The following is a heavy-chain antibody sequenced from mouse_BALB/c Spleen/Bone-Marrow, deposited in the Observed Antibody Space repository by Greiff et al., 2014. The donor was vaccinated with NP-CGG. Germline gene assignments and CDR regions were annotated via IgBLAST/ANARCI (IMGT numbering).Heavy chain of an antibody. D-gene: IGHD1-1*01. V-gene: IGHV1-87*01. J-gene: IGHJ2*01. Sequence: VQLQQSGAELARPGASVKLSCKASGYTFTGYWMQWVKQRPGQGLEWIGIIYPGDGDTRYPQKFKGKATLTADKSSSTAYMQLRNLASEDSAVYYCARVVYDSTSVYWGQGTTLTVSS. CDR2: IYPGDGDT. CDR1: GYTFTGYW. CDR3: ARVVYDSTSVY.